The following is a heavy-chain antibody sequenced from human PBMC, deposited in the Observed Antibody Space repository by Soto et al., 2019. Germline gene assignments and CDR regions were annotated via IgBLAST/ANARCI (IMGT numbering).Heavy chain of an antibody. V-gene: IGHV4-39*01. Sequence: QLQLQESGPGLVKASETLSLTCTVSGGSITRNNHFWGWIRQSPGKGLEWIGSIQDGGTTNYNPSLKSRVIMSAETSKNQFSLMMNSVTAADTAVYYCARLGSSGWYQGSYFDYWGQGTLVTVSS. J-gene: IGHJ4*02. D-gene: IGHD6-19*01. CDR1: GGSITRNNHF. CDR2: IQDGGTT. CDR3: ARLGSSGWYQGSYFDY.